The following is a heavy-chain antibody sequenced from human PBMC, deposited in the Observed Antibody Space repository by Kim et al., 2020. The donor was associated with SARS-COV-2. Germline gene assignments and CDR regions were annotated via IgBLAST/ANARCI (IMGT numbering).Heavy chain of an antibody. CDR3: ARDAERYSGYDFDY. CDR1: GFTFSSYA. CDR2: ISYDGSNK. V-gene: IGHV3-30*04. Sequence: GGSLRFSCAASGFTFSSYAMHWVRQAPGKGLEWVAVISYDGSNKYYADSVKGRFTISRDNSKNTLYLQMNSLRAEDTAVYYCARDAERYSGYDFDYWGQGTLVTVSS. D-gene: IGHD5-12*01. J-gene: IGHJ4*02.